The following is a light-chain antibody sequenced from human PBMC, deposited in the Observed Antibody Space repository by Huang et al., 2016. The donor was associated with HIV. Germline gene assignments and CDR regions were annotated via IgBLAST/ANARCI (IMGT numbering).Light chain of an antibody. CDR1: QSLVYGDGNIY. V-gene: IGKV2-30*01. CDR2: KLS. J-gene: IGKJ1*01. CDR3: MQASHGAAT. Sequence: DVLLTQSPLSLPVTLGQPAFITCKSNQSLVYGDGNIYLNWFHQRPGHSPRRLIYKLSNRDSGVPDRFSAGGSGTDFTLCISEVEAEDVGDYYCMQASHGAATFGQGTRVDIK.